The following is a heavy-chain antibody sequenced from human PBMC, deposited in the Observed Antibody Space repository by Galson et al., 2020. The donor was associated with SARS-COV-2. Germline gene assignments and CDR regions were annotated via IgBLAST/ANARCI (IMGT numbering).Heavy chain of an antibody. V-gene: IGHV1-8*01. CDR1: GYTFTSYD. Sequence: ASVKVSCKASGYTFTSYDINWVRQATGQGLEWMGWINPNSGNTGYAQKFQGRVTMTRNTSISTAYMELSSLRSEDTAVYYCARSKIGGNYYDSSGYYPIDAFDIWGQGTMVTVSS. J-gene: IGHJ3*02. D-gene: IGHD3-22*01. CDR2: INPNSGNT. CDR3: ARSKIGGNYYDSSGYYPIDAFDI.